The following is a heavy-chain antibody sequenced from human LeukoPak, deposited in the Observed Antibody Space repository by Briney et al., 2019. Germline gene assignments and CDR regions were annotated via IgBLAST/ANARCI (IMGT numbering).Heavy chain of an antibody. D-gene: IGHD3-3*02. Sequence: PGGSLRLSCEASGFTFSSYAMHWVRQAPGKGLEWVAGISYDGSNKYYADSVKGRFTISRDNSKNTLYLQMNSLRAEDTAVYYCARHLDVWGQGTTVTVSS. CDR3: ARHLDV. CDR2: ISYDGSNK. V-gene: IGHV3-30-3*01. CDR1: GFTFSSYA. J-gene: IGHJ6*02.